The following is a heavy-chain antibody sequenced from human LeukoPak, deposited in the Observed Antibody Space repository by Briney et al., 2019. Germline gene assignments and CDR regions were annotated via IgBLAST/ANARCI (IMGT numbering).Heavy chain of an antibody. D-gene: IGHD2-15*01. V-gene: IGHV1-69*01. CDR1: RFSFSYYA. CDR2: IIPIFGTA. Sequence: GGSLRLSCAAYRFSFSYYAMHWVRQAPGQGLEWVGGIIPIFGTANYAQKFQGRVTITADESTSTAYMELSSLRSEDTAVYYCARDRYCSGGSCYSGDHWGQGSLVTVSS. CDR3: ARDRYCSGGSCYSGDH. J-gene: IGHJ1*01.